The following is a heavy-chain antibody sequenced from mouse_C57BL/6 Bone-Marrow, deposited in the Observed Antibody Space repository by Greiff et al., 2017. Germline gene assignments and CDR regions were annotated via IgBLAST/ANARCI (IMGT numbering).Heavy chain of an antibody. D-gene: IGHD1-1*01. CDR2: INYDGSST. J-gene: IGHJ3*01. CDR1: GFTFSDYY. V-gene: IGHV5-16*01. Sequence: EVKLEESEGGLVQPGSSMKLSCTASGFTFSDYYMAWVRQVPEKGLEWVANINYDGSSTYYLDSLKSRFIISRDNAKNILYLQMSSLKSEDTATYYCAREGDFKYGSRRGAWLAYWGQGTLVTVSA. CDR3: AREGDFKYGSRRGAWLAY.